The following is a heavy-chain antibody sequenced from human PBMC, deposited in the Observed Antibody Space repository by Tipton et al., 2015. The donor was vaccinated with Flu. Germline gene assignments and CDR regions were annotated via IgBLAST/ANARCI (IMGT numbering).Heavy chain of an antibody. V-gene: IGHV4-59*08. Sequence: TLSLTCTVSGGSISSYYWSWIRQPPGKGLEWIGYIYYSGSTNYNPSLKSRVTISVDTSKNQFSLKLSSVTAADTAVYYCARHLALGKYGRGYFDLWGRGTLVTVSS. J-gene: IGHJ2*01. CDR3: ARHLALGKYGRGYFDL. CDR1: GGSISSYY. D-gene: IGHD4-17*01. CDR2: IYYSGST.